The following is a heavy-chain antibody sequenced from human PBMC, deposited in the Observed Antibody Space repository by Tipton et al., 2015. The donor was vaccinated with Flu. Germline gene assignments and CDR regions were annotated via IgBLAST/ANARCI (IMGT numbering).Heavy chain of an antibody. J-gene: IGHJ4*02. CDR2: IYYSGST. CDR3: ASQAFSDYGDYYLDY. D-gene: IGHD4-17*01. CDR1: GGSISSGDYY. Sequence: TLSLTCTVSGGSISSGDYYWSWIRQPPGKGLEWIGYIYYSGSTYYNPSLKSRVTISVDTSKNQFSLKLSSVTAADTAVYYCASQAFSDYGDYYLDYWGQGTLVTVSS. V-gene: IGHV4-30-4*01.